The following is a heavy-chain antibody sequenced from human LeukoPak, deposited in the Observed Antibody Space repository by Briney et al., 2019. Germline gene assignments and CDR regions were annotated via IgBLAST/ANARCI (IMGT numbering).Heavy chain of an antibody. D-gene: IGHD5-18*01. Sequence: GGSLRLSCAASGFTFSSYSMNWVRQAPGKGLEWVSSISSGRNYIYYADSVKGRFTISRDNAENSLYLQMNSLRAEDTAVYYCARVGYSYGQFDYRGQGTLVTASS. CDR2: ISSGRNYI. J-gene: IGHJ4*02. V-gene: IGHV3-21*01. CDR3: ARVGYSYGQFDY. CDR1: GFTFSSYS.